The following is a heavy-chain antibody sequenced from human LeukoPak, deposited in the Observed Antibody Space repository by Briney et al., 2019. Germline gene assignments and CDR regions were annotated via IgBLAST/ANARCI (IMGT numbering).Heavy chain of an antibody. CDR2: IYYSGST. CDR3: ASLRRTDAFDI. J-gene: IGHJ3*02. V-gene: IGHV4-59*01. CDR1: GGSISSYY. Sequence: PSETLSLTCTVSGGSISSYYWSWIRQPPGKGLGWIGYIYYSGSTNYNPCLKSRVTISVDTSKNQFSLKLSSVTAADTAVYYCASLRRTDAFDIWGQGTMVTVSS. D-gene: IGHD4-17*01.